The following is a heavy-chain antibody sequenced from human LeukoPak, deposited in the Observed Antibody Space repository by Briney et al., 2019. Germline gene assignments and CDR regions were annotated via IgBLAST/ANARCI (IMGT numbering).Heavy chain of an antibody. J-gene: IGHJ4*02. CDR3: ARGGDYDSSGYYESGDY. D-gene: IGHD3-22*01. Sequence: GGSLRLSCAASGFNFNTYTKNWVGQAPGQGLEWVASISFDSSYKYCADAVHGRFTVSRDNAKNSLYLQMNSLRAEDPAVYYCARGGDYDSSGYYESGDYWGQGNLVTVSS. CDR1: GFNFNTYT. CDR2: ISFDSSYK. V-gene: IGHV3-21*01.